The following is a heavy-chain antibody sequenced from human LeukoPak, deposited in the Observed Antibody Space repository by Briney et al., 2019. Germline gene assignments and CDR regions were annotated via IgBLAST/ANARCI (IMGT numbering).Heavy chain of an antibody. V-gene: IGHV3-48*03. D-gene: IGHD4-17*01. CDR3: ARESGTTVTIGGIDY. CDR2: ISSSGSTI. Sequence: GGSLRLSCAASGFTFSSYEMNWVRQAPGKGLERVSYISSSGSTIYYADSVKGRFTISRDNAKNSLYLQMNSLRAEDTAVYYCARESGTTVTIGGIDYWGQGTLVTVSS. CDR1: GFTFSSYE. J-gene: IGHJ4*02.